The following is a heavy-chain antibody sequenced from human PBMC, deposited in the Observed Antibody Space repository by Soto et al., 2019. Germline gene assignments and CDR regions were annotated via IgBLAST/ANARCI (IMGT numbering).Heavy chain of an antibody. Sequence: GGCLRLACSASRFTVNTYAMHWVCQAPGKGLEFVSVISSNGGSTYYADSVKGRFTISRDNSKNTLHLQMSSLRAEDTAMYYCVKDVRPYSSSWSCFDYWGQGTLVTVS. J-gene: IGHJ4*02. D-gene: IGHD6-13*01. V-gene: IGHV3-64D*06. CDR3: VKDVRPYSSSWSCFDY. CDR2: ISSNGGST. CDR1: RFTVNTYA.